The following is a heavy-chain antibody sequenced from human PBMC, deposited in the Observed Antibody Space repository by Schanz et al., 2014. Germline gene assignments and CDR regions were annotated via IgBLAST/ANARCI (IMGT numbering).Heavy chain of an antibody. D-gene: IGHD6-19*01. CDR3: ARVAEAGTAGNRDDYYVLDV. V-gene: IGHV4-59*01. CDR2: IYSSGNT. J-gene: IGHJ6*01. Sequence: QVQLQESGPGLVKPSETLSLTCTVSGGSISNYHWSWIQQPPGKGLEWLGYIYSSGNTNYNPTLKRRVSIAVDTSKNHVSLTLSSVAAADTAVYYCARVAEAGTAGNRDDYYVLDVWGQGTPGTVSS. CDR1: GGSISNYH.